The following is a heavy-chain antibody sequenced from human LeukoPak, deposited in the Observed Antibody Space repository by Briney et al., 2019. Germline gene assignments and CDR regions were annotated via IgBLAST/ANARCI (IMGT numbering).Heavy chain of an antibody. CDR2: IKQDGSEK. V-gene: IGHV3-7*01. CDR1: GFTFSSYW. CDR3: APPVIAAAGHSPH. J-gene: IGHJ4*02. Sequence: GGSLRLSCAASGFTFSSYWMSWVRQAPGKGLEWVANIKQDGSEKYYVDSVKGRLTISRDNAKNSLYLQMNSLRAEDTAVYYCAPPVIAAAGHSPHWGQGTLVTVSS. D-gene: IGHD6-13*01.